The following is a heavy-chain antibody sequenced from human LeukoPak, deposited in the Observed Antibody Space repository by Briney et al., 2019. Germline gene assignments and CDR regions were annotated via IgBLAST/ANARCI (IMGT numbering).Heavy chain of an antibody. J-gene: IGHJ3*02. V-gene: IGHV1-18*01. D-gene: IGHD5-24*01. CDR1: GHTFTSYG. CDR3: AREGDGYNPEVDAFDI. CDR2: ISAYNGNT. Sequence: ASVKVSCKASGHTFTSYGISWGRQAPGQRLEWMGWISAYNGNTNYAQKLQGRVTMTTDTSTSTAYMELRSLRSDDTAVYYCAREGDGYNPEVDAFDIWGQGTMVTVSS.